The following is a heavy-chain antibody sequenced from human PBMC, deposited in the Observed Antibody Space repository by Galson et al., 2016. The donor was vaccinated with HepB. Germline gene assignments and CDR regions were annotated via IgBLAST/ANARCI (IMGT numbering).Heavy chain of an antibody. V-gene: IGHV2-5*02. D-gene: IGHD2-21*01. CDR1: GVSVSTSGVG. CDR3: AHGLSGVISFAFDI. Sequence: PALVKPTQTLTLTCTFSGVSVSTSGVGVAWIRQPPGKALEWLALIYWDDDKRYSPYLKSRLTINRDTSKNQVVLTMTNMDPVDTATYYCAHGLSGVISFAFDIWGQGAMVTVSS. J-gene: IGHJ3*02. CDR2: IYWDDDK.